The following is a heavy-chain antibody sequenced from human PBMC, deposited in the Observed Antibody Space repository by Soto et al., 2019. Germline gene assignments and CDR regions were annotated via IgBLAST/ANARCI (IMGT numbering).Heavy chain of an antibody. CDR1: GGSFSGYY. Sequence: SXTLSLACAVYGGSFSGYYWSWVRQPPGKGLEWIGEINHSGSTNYNPSLKSRVGISIDTSKTQFSLKLSSVTAADTAVYYCARGCGGSCRKSHWGQGTLVTVSS. CDR2: INHSGST. V-gene: IGHV4-34*01. J-gene: IGHJ4*02. D-gene: IGHD2-15*01. CDR3: ARGCGGSCRKSH.